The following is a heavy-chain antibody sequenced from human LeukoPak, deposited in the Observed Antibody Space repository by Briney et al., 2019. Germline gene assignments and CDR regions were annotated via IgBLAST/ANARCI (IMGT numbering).Heavy chain of an antibody. Sequence: PGGSLRLSCAASGFTFSSYGMNWVRQAPGKGLEWVSYISSSGSTIYYADSVKGRFTISRDNAKNSLYLQMNSLRAEDTAVYYCARGLSGGDERGYYYYGMDVWGQGTTVTVSS. CDR3: ARGLSGGDERGYYYYGMDV. CDR2: ISSSGSTI. V-gene: IGHV3-48*03. CDR1: GFTFSSYG. D-gene: IGHD3-16*01. J-gene: IGHJ6*02.